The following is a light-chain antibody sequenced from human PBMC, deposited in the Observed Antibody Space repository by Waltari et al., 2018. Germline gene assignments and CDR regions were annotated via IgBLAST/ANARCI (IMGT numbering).Light chain of an antibody. J-gene: IGLJ3*02. V-gene: IGLV8-61*01. CDR1: SGSLSSTSY. CDR2: KGS. CDR3: SLYMGSGSWV. Sequence: QTVVTQEPSLSVSPGGTVTLTCALSSGSLSSTSYATWYQQTPGQAPRTLVYKGSSRSYGVPDRCSGSILGNKAALTITGAQADDESDYYCSLYMGSGSWVFGGGTKLTVL.